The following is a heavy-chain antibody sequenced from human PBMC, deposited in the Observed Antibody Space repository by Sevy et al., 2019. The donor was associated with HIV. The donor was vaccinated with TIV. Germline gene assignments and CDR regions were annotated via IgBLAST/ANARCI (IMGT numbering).Heavy chain of an antibody. CDR3: ARAWGRINRMDV. CDR1: GFTFSSYW. J-gene: IGHJ6*02. V-gene: IGHV3-74*01. D-gene: IGHD7-27*01. Sequence: GGSLRLSCAASGFTFSSYWMHWVRQAPGKGLVWVSRINSDGSSTSYADSVKGRFTISRDNAKNTLYLQMNSLRAEDTAVYYWARAWGRINRMDVWGQGTTVTVSS. CDR2: INSDGSST.